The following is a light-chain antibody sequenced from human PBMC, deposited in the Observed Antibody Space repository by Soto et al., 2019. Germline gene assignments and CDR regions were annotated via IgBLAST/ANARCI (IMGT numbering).Light chain of an antibody. Sequence: EIVLTQSPGTLSLSPGEIATLSCRASQSVSSSYLAWYQQKPGQAPRLLIYGASSRATGIPDRFSGSGSGTDFTLTISRLEPEDFAVYYCQQYGSSLWTFGPGTKVEIK. CDR1: QSVSSSY. CDR3: QQYGSSLWT. CDR2: GAS. J-gene: IGKJ1*01. V-gene: IGKV3-20*01.